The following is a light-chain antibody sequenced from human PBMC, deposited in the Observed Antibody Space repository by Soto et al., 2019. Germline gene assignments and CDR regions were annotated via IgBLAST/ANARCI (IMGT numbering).Light chain of an antibody. Sequence: DIQMTQSPSSLSASVGDSVTIXXRASQSISSYLNWYQQKPGKAPKLXIYAASSLQSGVPSRFSGSGAGTDFTLTISSLQPEDFATYYCQQSYSTPPTFGQGTRLEIK. V-gene: IGKV1-39*01. CDR3: QQSYSTPPT. CDR1: QSISSY. CDR2: AAS. J-gene: IGKJ5*01.